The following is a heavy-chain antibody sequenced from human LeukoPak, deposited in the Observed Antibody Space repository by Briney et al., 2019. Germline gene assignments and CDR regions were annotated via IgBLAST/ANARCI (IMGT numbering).Heavy chain of an antibody. V-gene: IGHV3-74*01. D-gene: IGHD4-17*01. Sequence: PGGSLRLSCAASGFIFRNYCMHWVRQAPGKVLVWVARINQNGITTTYTDSVKGRFTISRDNAKNTLYLQMNSLRAEDTAVYYCARDFAGDRDYWGQGTLVTVSS. J-gene: IGHJ4*02. CDR1: GFIFRNYC. CDR3: ARDFAGDRDY. CDR2: INQNGITT.